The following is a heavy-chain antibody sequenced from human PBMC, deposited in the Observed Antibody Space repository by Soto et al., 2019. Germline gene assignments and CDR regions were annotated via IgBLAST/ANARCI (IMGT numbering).Heavy chain of an antibody. CDR1: GYTFTGYY. Sequence: ASVKVSCKASGYTFTGYYMQWVRQAPGQGLEWMGWINPNSGGTNYAQKFQGWVTMTRDTSISTAYMELSRLRSDDTAVYYCARDFGQLGNWFDPWGQGTLVTVSS. V-gene: IGHV1-2*04. CDR2: INPNSGGT. J-gene: IGHJ5*02. D-gene: IGHD6-13*01. CDR3: ARDFGQLGNWFDP.